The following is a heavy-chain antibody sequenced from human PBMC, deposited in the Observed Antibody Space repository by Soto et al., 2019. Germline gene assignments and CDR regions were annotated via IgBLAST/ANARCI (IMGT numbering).Heavy chain of an antibody. Sequence: QLQLQESGPGLVKPSETLSLTCTVSGGSISSSSYYWGWIRQPPGKGLEWIGSIYYSGSTYYNPSLKSRVTISVYTAKNQVSLKLSAVTAADTAVYYCAATYVWGSYRPNWFDPWGQVTLVNVSS. CDR1: GGSISSSSYY. D-gene: IGHD3-16*02. V-gene: IGHV4-39*01. J-gene: IGHJ5*02. CDR3: AATYVWGSYRPNWFDP. CDR2: IYYSGST.